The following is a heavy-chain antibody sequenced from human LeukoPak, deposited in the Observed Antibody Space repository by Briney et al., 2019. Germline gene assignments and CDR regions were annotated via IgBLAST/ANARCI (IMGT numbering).Heavy chain of an antibody. CDR1: RINFKSYW. Sequence: GGSMRLSCAVSRINFKSYWMTRVRQAPGKGLEWVAKIKQDGSETYYMDSVKGRFSISRDNAKNSLYLQMNSLRAEDTAVYYCARALSDFWTGYFFDSWGQGTLVTVSS. CDR3: ARALSDFWTGYFFDS. V-gene: IGHV3-7*01. D-gene: IGHD3/OR15-3a*01. CDR2: IKQDGSET. J-gene: IGHJ4*02.